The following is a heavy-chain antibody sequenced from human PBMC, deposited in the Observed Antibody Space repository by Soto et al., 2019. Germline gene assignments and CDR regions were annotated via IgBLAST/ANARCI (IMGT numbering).Heavy chain of an antibody. CDR3: ASRKSSPYFDY. CDR1: GGSISSGDYY. J-gene: IGHJ4*02. D-gene: IGHD3-10*01. Sequence: PSETLSLTCTVSGGSISSGDYYWSWIRQPPGKSLEWIGYIYYSGSTYYNPSLKSRVTISVDTSKNQFSLKLSSVTAAVTAVYYCASRKSSPYFDYWCQGTLVTVSS. CDR2: IYYSGST. V-gene: IGHV4-30-4*01.